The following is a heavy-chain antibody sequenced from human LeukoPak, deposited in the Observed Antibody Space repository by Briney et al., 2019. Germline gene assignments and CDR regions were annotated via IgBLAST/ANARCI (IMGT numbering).Heavy chain of an antibody. J-gene: IGHJ4*02. CDR3: ARGARYSSSWYEDYFDY. V-gene: IGHV4-4*07. D-gene: IGHD6-13*01. CDR1: GGSISSYY. Sequence: SETLSLTCTVSGGSISSYYWSWIRQPAGKGLEWIGRIYTSGSTNYNPSLKSRVTMSVDTSKNQFSLKLSSVTAADTAVYYCARGARYSSSWYEDYFDYWGQGTLVTVSS. CDR2: IYTSGST.